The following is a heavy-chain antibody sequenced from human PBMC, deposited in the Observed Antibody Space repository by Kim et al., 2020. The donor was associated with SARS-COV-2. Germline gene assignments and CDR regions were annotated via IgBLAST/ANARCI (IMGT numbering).Heavy chain of an antibody. V-gene: IGHV4-34*01. CDR3: ARGIAIFGVVSWFDP. Sequence: SETLSLTCAVYGGSLSGYYWSWIRQPPGKGLECIGEINHSGSTKYNPSLKSRVTISVDTSKNQFSLKLSSVAAADTAMYYCARGIAIFGVVSWFDPWGQGTLVTVSS. CDR1: GGSLSGYY. J-gene: IGHJ5*02. D-gene: IGHD3-3*01. CDR2: INHSGST.